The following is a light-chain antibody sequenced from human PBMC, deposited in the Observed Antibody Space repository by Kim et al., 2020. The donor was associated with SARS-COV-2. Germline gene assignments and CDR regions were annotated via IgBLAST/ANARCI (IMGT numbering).Light chain of an antibody. Sequence: FSFSPGETATPACRTCQGVSCSYLAWYHQTPGQAPRPLIYGASSRATGIPDRFSGSGSGTHFTITISRLEPEDFAVYFCQQYGSSFGQGTKLEI. CDR1: QGVSCSY. CDR2: GAS. V-gene: IGKV3-20*01. CDR3: QQYGSS. J-gene: IGKJ2*01.